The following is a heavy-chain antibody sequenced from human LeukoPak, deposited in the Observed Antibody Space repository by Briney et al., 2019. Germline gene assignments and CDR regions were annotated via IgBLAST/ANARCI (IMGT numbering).Heavy chain of an antibody. CDR3: VRQQTPHGNFDY. V-gene: IGHV3-13*01. D-gene: IGHD1-26*01. J-gene: IGHJ4*02. CDR1: GFTFSSYA. Sequence: GGSLRLSCAASGFTFSSYAMSWVRQAPGKGLEWVSAIGTAGDTFYPGSVKGRFTISRENAKNSLSLKMNSLRAEDTAVYYCVRQQTPHGNFDYWGQGTLVTVSS. CDR2: IGTAGDT.